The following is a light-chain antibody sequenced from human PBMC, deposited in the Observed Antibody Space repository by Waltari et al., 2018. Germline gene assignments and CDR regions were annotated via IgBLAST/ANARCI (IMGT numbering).Light chain of an antibody. J-gene: IGKJ1*01. Sequence: VVMTXXPXSLPVTPGXXXSXXCRSSQSLLRSDGYNYLDWYLQRPGQSPQLLIYLGSNRASGVPDRFSGSGSGTDFTLKISRVEAEDVGVYYCLQALNTPLTFGQGTKVEIK. V-gene: IGKV2-28*01. CDR1: QSLLRSDGYNY. CDR2: LGS. CDR3: LQALNTPLT.